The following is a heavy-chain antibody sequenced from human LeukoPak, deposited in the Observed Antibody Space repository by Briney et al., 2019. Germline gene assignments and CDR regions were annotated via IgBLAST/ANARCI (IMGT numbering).Heavy chain of an antibody. CDR1: GFTFSDYT. D-gene: IGHD6-13*01. CDR2: ISGSSNYI. CDR3: AREEQQLAFDY. Sequence: PGGSLRLSCAASGFTFSDYTMNWVRLAPGKGLEWVSSISGSSNYIYYADSVKGRFTISRGNTKNSLYLQMNSLRVEDTAVYYCAREEQQLAFDYWGQGTLVTVSS. J-gene: IGHJ4*02. V-gene: IGHV3-21*01.